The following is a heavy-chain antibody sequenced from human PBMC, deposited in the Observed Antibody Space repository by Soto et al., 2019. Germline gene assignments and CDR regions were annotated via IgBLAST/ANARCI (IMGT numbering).Heavy chain of an antibody. CDR2: IYSGGST. CDR1: GFTVSSNY. V-gene: IGHV3-53*01. CDR3: ARNYDSTAGGAFDI. D-gene: IGHD3-22*01. J-gene: IGHJ3*02. Sequence: EVQLVESGGGLIQPGGSLRLSCAASGFTVSSNYMSWVRQAPGKGLEWVSVIYSGGSTYYADSVKGRFTISRDNSKNTLDIQMNRLRAEDTAVYYCARNYDSTAGGAFDIWGQGTMVTVSS.